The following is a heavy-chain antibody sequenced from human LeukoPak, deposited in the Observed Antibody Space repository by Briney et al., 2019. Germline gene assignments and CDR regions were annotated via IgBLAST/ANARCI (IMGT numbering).Heavy chain of an antibody. CDR2: ITGGGGNT. J-gene: IGHJ4*02. D-gene: IGHD2-15*01. CDR1: GFTFSNYG. V-gene: IGHV3-23*01. Sequence: GGSLRLSCAASGFTFSNYGMNWVRQAQGKWLEWVSGITGGGGNTYYADSGKGRFTTSTDNSTNTMYLQTNSLTAEDTAVYYCAKDLSYIGFGYWGQGTLVTVSS. CDR3: AKDLSYIGFGY.